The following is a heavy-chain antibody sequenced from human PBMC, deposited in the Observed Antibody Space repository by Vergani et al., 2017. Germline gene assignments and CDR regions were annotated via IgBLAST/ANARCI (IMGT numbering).Heavy chain of an antibody. CDR1: GGSISSGDYY. CDR2: IYYSGST. V-gene: IGHV4-30-4*01. Sequence: QVQLQESGPGLVKPSQTLSLTCTVSGGSISSGDYYWSWIRQPPGKGLEWIGYIYYSGSTNYNPSLKSRVTISVDTSKNQFSLKLSSVTAADTAVYYCARHGLGVMPYYGMDVWGQGTTVTVSS. J-gene: IGHJ6*02. CDR3: ARHGLGVMPYYGMDV. D-gene: IGHD2-2*01.